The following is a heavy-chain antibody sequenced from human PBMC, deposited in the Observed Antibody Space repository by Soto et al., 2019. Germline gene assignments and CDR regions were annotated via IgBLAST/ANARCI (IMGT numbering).Heavy chain of an antibody. D-gene: IGHD5-18*01. J-gene: IGHJ4*02. Sequence: QVQLQQWGAGLLKPSETLSLTCGVFGGSLSPYYWTWIRQPPGKGLERIGDINHRGTTNYNSSLKSRLSISVDTSKNQFSLNLTSVPAADTAIYYCARVGYNSGHGFDYGGQGALITISS. CDR2: INHRGTT. CDR3: ARVGYNSGHGFDY. V-gene: IGHV4-34*01. CDR1: GGSLSPYY.